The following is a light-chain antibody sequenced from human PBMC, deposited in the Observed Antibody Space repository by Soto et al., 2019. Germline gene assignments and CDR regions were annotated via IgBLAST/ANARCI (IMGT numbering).Light chain of an antibody. Sequence: DIQMTQSPSTLSASVGDRVTITCRASQNVDNWVAWYQQKPGKAPKFLSYDDSNLESGVTPRFSGRGSGTEFTLTISSLQPDDFATYYCQRHNSNSRTFGQGTRV. V-gene: IGKV1-5*01. CDR1: QNVDNW. CDR3: QRHNSNSRT. J-gene: IGKJ1*01. CDR2: DDS.